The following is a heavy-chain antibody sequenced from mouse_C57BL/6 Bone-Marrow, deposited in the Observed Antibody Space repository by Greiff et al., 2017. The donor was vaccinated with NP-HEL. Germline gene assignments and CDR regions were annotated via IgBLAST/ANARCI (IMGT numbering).Heavy chain of an antibody. V-gene: IGHV5-4*03. D-gene: IGHD3-3*01. CDR3: ARLGQGYFDV. CDR1: GFTFSSYA. Sequence: EVKVVESGGGLVKPGGSLKISCAASGFTFSSYAMSWVRQTPEKRLEWVANISDGGSYTYYPDNVKGRFTISRDNAKNNLYLQMSNLKSEDTAMYYCARLGQGYFDVWGTGTTVTVSS. J-gene: IGHJ1*03. CDR2: ISDGGSYT.